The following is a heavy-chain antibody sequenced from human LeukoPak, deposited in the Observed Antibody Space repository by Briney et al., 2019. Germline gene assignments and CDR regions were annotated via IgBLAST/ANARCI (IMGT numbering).Heavy chain of an antibody. CDR3: ARLGTTVTTREFGY. Sequence: GSLRLSCAASGFTFSDYYMSWIRQAPGKGLEWVSYISSSSGYTNYADSVKGRFTISRDNAKNSLYLQMNSLRAEDTAVYYCARLGTTVTTREFGYWGQGTLVTVSS. CDR1: GFTFSDYY. J-gene: IGHJ4*02. V-gene: IGHV3-11*06. CDR2: ISSSSGYT. D-gene: IGHD4-17*01.